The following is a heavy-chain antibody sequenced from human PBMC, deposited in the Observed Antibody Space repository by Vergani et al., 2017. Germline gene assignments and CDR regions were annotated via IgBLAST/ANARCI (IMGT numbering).Heavy chain of an antibody. CDR2: IKSTFDRVTT. Sequence: EVQLVESGGGIVKPGGSLRLSCVASGFSFRNDWMNWVRRTPGKGLEWVGRIKSTFDRVTTDYAAAVKGRFTISRDDSKNTLFLQMNGLKTEDIGVYYCTTDPRYCGDGSCYWLRDHHYYGMDVWGQGTTVTVSS. J-gene: IGHJ6*02. CDR3: TTDPRYCGDGSCYWLRDHHYYGMDV. D-gene: IGHD2-21*01. CDR1: GFSFRNDW. V-gene: IGHV3-15*07.